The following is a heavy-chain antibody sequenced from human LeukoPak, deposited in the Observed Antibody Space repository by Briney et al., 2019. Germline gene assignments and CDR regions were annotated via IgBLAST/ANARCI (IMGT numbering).Heavy chain of an antibody. Sequence: SETLSLTCTVSGGSISSYYWSWIRQPPGKGLEWIGYIYYSGSTNYNPSLKSRVTISVDTSKNQFSLKLSSVTAADTAVYYCAGLDNYLHYYYGMDVWGQGTTVTVSS. CDR1: GGSISSYY. V-gene: IGHV4-59*08. CDR2: IYYSGST. CDR3: AGLDNYLHYYYGMDV. J-gene: IGHJ6*02. D-gene: IGHD1-20*01.